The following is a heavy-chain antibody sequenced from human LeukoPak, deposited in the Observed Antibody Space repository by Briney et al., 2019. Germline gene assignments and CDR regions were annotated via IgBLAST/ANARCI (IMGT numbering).Heavy chain of an antibody. D-gene: IGHD3-10*01. CDR3: AKDRDYYGSGSYDAFDI. CDR2: ISWNSGSI. Sequence: GGSLRLSCAASGFTFDDYAMHWVRQAPGKGLEWVSGISWNSGSIGYADSVKGRFTISRDNAKNSLYLQMNSLRAEDTALYYCAKDRDYYGSGSYDAFDIWGQGTMVTVSS. J-gene: IGHJ3*02. CDR1: GFTFDDYA. V-gene: IGHV3-9*01.